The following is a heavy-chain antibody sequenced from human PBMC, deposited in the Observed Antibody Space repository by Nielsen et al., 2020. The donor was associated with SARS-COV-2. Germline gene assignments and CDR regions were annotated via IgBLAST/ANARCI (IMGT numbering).Heavy chain of an antibody. D-gene: IGHD1-26*01. Sequence: ASVKVSCKASGYTSTNYHIHWVRQAPGQRFEWMGWISAYNGNTNYVQKLQGRVTMTTDTSTSTAYMELRSLRSDDTAVYYCARDGGGSKSLDYWGQGTLVTVSS. CDR2: ISAYNGNT. CDR1: GYTSTNYH. J-gene: IGHJ4*02. V-gene: IGHV1-18*01. CDR3: ARDGGGSKSLDY.